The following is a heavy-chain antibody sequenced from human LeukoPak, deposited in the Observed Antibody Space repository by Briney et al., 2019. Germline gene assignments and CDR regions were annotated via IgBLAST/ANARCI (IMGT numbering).Heavy chain of an antibody. J-gene: IGHJ4*02. CDR3: ARASSWYNFDY. CDR2: IYYSGST. Sequence: SETLSLTCTVSGGSISSYYWSWIRQPPGKGLELIGYIYYSGSTNYNPSLKSRVTISVDTSKNQFSLKLSSVTAADTAVYYCARASSWYNFDYWGQGTLVTVSS. V-gene: IGHV4-59*01. D-gene: IGHD6-13*01. CDR1: GGSISSYY.